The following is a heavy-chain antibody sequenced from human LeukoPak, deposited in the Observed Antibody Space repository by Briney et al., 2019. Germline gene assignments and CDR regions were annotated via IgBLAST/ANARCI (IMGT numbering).Heavy chain of an antibody. J-gene: IGHJ6*03. CDR1: GASFSDFH. CDR2: INHN. CDR3: ARGRRAFYQTRGNRFYYYMDV. Sequence: PSETLSLTCAVYGASFSDFHWTWPRQSPEKGLGWIGEINHNNYSPSLMSRVTISLDTSKNQISLNLTSVTAADTAVYYCARGRRAFYQTRGNRFYYYMDVWGKGTTVIVSS. D-gene: IGHD2/OR15-2a*01. V-gene: IGHV4-34*01.